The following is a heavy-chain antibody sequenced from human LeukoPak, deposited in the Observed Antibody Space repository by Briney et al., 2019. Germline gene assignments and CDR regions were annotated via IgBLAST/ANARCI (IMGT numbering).Heavy chain of an antibody. V-gene: IGHV3-7*03. J-gene: IGHJ4*02. CDR3: AKDSHWILFDD. D-gene: IGHD2-2*03. Sequence: GGSLRLSCAASGFTFSSYWMSWVRQAPGKGLEWVANIKKDGSEKYYVDSVKGRFTISRDNSKNTLYLQMNSLRDEDTAVYYCAKDSHWILFDDWGQGTLVTVSS. CDR2: IKKDGSEK. CDR1: GFTFSSYW.